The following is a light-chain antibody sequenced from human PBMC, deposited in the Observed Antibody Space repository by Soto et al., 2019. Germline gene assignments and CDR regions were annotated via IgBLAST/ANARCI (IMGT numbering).Light chain of an antibody. CDR2: DAS. J-gene: IGKJ5*01. V-gene: IGKV3-20*01. Sequence: EIVLTQSPGTLSLSPGERATLSCRASQSVSSNYLAWYQQRPGQAPRLLIYDASSRATGIPDRFSGSGSGTDLTLTISRLEPEDSALYHCQQYGSSPPLSFGQGTRLEIK. CDR1: QSVSSNY. CDR3: QQYGSSPPLS.